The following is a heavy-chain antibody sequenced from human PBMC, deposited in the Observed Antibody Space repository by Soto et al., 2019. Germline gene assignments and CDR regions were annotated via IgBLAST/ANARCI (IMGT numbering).Heavy chain of an antibody. CDR1: SGSFSGYY. J-gene: IGHJ4*02. CDR2: ISQSGNP. CDR3: ARAPKVSGSSQTRPDF. D-gene: IGHD6-6*01. V-gene: IGHV4-34*01. Sequence: SETLSLTCSIYSGSFSGYYWSWNRQPPGKGLEWIGEISQSGNPNSSPSLKSRVSISIDTSKKQFSLNLASVSAADTAVYYCARAPKVSGSSQTRPDFWGQGTLVTVSS.